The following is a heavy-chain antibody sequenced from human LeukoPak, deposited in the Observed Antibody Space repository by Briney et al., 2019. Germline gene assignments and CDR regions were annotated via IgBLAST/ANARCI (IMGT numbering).Heavy chain of an antibody. J-gene: IGHJ4*02. CDR3: ARDKLRYFDY. CDR2: INPNSGGT. V-gene: IGHV1-2*02. Sequence: ASVKVSCKASRYTFTDYYMHWVRQAPGQGLEWMGWINPNSGGTNYAQKFQGRVTMTRDTSISTAYMELSRLRSDDTAMYYCARDKLRYFDYWGQGTLVTVSS. D-gene: IGHD3-10*01. CDR1: RYTFTDYY.